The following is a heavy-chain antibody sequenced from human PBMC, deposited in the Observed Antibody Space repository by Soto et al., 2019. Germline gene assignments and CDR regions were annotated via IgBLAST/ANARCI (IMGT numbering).Heavy chain of an antibody. Sequence: PGGSLRLSCAASGFTFSSHAMHWVRQAPGKGLEWVAVISYDGSNKYYADSVKGRFTISRDNSKNTLYLQMNSLRAEDTAVYYCARDRGVPAATFDYWGQGTLVTVSS. CDR2: ISYDGSNK. V-gene: IGHV3-30-3*01. D-gene: IGHD2-2*01. CDR1: GFTFSSHA. J-gene: IGHJ4*02. CDR3: ARDRGVPAATFDY.